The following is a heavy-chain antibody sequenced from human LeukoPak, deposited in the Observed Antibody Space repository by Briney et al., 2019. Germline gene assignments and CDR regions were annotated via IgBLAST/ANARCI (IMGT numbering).Heavy chain of an antibody. CDR2: TSSSDAGT. J-gene: IGHJ5*02. Sequence: GGSLRLSCAASGFTLSTYAMSWVRQTPGKGLEWVAATSSSDAGTYHADSVKGRFTISRDNSKNTLYLQMNSLRAEDTAVYYCAKASGSSGHGFDPWGQGTLVTVSS. CDR1: GFTLSTYA. D-gene: IGHD3-10*01. CDR3: AKASGSSGHGFDP. V-gene: IGHV3-23*01.